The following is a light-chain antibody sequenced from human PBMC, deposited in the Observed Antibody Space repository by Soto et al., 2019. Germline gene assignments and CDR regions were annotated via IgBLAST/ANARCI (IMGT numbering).Light chain of an antibody. CDR1: QSVSSK. Sequence: IVMTQSAATLSVSPGEGATLSCGASQSVSSKLAWYQQKTGQAPRLLIYGASTRATGIPARFSGSGYGTEFNLIISSLQSEDSAVYYCQQYNSWLWTFGQGTKVDIK. CDR2: GAS. CDR3: QQYNSWLWT. V-gene: IGKV3-15*01. J-gene: IGKJ1*01.